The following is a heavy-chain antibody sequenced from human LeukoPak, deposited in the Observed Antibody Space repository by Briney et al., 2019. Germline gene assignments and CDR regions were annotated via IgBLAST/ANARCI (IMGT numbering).Heavy chain of an antibody. D-gene: IGHD1-14*01. CDR1: GGSISSYY. CDR2: IYYSGST. Sequence: PSETLSLTCTVSGGSISSYYWSWIRQPPGKGLEWIGYIYYSGSTDYNPSLKSRVTISVDTSKNQFSLKLSSVTAADTAVYYCARAGGKKAFDIWGQGTMVTVSS. V-gene: IGHV4-59*08. CDR3: ARAGGKKAFDI. J-gene: IGHJ3*02.